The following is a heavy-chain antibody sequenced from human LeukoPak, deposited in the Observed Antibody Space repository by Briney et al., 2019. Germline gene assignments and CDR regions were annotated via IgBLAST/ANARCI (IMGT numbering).Heavy chain of an antibody. Sequence: GSLRLSCAASGFTFSSYSMNWIRQPPGKGLEWIGNIYYSGSIYQNPSLKSRVIISKDTSKNQFSLKLSSVTAADTAIYYCARNRYFVLWGRGTLVTVSS. CDR2: IYYSGSI. CDR3: ARNRYFVL. CDR1: GFTFSSYS. V-gene: IGHV4-59*12. J-gene: IGHJ2*01.